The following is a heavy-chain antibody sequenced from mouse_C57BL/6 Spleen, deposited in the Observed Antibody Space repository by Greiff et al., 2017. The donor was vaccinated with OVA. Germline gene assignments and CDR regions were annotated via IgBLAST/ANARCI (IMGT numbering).Heavy chain of an antibody. CDR2: IYPGSGST. CDR3: AREEYGRGPLAY. J-gene: IGHJ3*01. V-gene: IGHV1-55*01. Sequence: QVQLQQPGAELVKPGASVKMSCKASGYTFTSYWITWVKQRPGQGLEWIGDIYPGSGSTNYNEKFKSKATLTVDTSSSTAYMQLSNLTSEDSAVYYSAREEYGRGPLAYWGQGTLVTVSA. D-gene: IGHD5-2*01. CDR1: GYTFTSYW.